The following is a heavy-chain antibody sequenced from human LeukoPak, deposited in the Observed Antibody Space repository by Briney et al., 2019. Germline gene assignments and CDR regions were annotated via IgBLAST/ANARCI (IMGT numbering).Heavy chain of an antibody. CDR2: IYHSGST. CDR1: GGSISSSNW. V-gene: IGHV4-4*02. CDR3: ARTSIAARRANAFDI. J-gene: IGHJ3*02. Sequence: SGTLSLTCAVSGGSISSSNWWSWVRQPPGKGLEWIGDIYHSGSTNYNPSLKSRVTISVDKSKNQFSLKLSSVTAADTAVYYCARTSIAARRANAFDIWGQGTMVTVSS. D-gene: IGHD6-6*01.